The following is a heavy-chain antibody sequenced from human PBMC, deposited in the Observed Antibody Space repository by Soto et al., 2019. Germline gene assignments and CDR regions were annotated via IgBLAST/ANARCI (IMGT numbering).Heavy chain of an antibody. J-gene: IGHJ6*02. CDR1: GGSVSSGVFS. V-gene: IGHV4-30-2*01. Sequence: SETLSLTCAVSGGSVSSGVFSWNWIRQPPGQGLEWIGYISHGGSPHYTPSLRSRVSISVVRSTNVISLNLSSMPPADTAVYFCARGHYYYAMDVWGQGTTVAVSS. CDR3: ARGHYYYAMDV. CDR2: ISHGGSP.